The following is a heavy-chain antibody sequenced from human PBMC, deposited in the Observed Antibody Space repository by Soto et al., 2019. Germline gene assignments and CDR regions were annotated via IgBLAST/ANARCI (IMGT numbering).Heavy chain of an antibody. V-gene: IGHV1-3*01. CDR1: GYTFTSYA. Sequence: ASVKVSCKASGYTFTSYAMHWVRQAPGQRLEWMGWINAGNGNTKYSQKFQGRVTITRDTSASTAYMELSSLRSEDTAVYYCARVGRWFGELFPYYYYYYYMDFWGKGTTVTVSS. CDR3: ARVGRWFGELFPYYYYYYYMDF. J-gene: IGHJ6*03. CDR2: INAGNGNT. D-gene: IGHD3-10*01.